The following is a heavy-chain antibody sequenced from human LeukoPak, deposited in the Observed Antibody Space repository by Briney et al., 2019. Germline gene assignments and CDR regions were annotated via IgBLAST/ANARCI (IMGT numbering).Heavy chain of an antibody. CDR3: AYGSGSYYNVWGAFDI. D-gene: IGHD3-10*01. CDR2: IYPGDSDT. V-gene: IGHV5-51*01. J-gene: IGHJ3*02. Sequence: GESLKISCQGSGYSFTSYWIGWVRHMPGKGLEWMGIIYPGDSDTRYSPSFQGQVTISADKSISTAYLQWSSLKASDTAMYYCAYGSGSYYNVWGAFDIWGQGTMVAVSS. CDR1: GYSFTSYW.